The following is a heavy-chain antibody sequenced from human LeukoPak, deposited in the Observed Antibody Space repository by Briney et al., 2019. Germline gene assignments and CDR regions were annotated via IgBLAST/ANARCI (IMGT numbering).Heavy chain of an antibody. CDR3: ASFPKYYYDRSERRAFDI. CDR1: GGSISSSSYY. CDR2: IYYSGST. J-gene: IGHJ3*02. Sequence: PSETLSLTCTVSGGSISSSSYYWGWIRQPPAKGLEWIGSIYYSGSTYYNPSLTSRVTISVDTSKNQFSLKLSSVTAADTAVYYCASFPKYYYDRSERRAFDIWGQGTMVTVSS. V-gene: IGHV4-39*01. D-gene: IGHD3-22*01.